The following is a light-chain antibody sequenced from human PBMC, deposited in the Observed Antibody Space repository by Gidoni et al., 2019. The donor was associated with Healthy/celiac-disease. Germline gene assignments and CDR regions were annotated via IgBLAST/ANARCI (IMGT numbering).Light chain of an antibody. J-gene: IGLJ3*02. Sequence: QSALTQPASASGSPGQSITLPCTGTSSDVGGYNYVSWYQQHPGNAPQLMIYEVSNRPSGVSNRFSGSKSGNTASLTISGLQAEDEADYYCSSYTSSSTLFGGGTKLTVL. CDR3: SSYTSSSTL. V-gene: IGLV2-14*01. CDR1: SSDVGGYNY. CDR2: EVS.